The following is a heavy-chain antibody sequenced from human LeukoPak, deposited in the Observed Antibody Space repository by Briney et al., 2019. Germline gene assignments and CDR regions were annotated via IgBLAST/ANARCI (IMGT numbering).Heavy chain of an antibody. Sequence: SETLSLTCTVSGGSITSYYWSWIRQPAGKGLEWIGRIYTTGSTYYNHFLKSRVTISVDTSKNQFSLKLSSVTAADTAVYYCARGGLGNWFDPWGQGTLVTVSS. CDR2: IYTTGST. J-gene: IGHJ5*02. V-gene: IGHV4-4*07. CDR1: GGSITSYY. CDR3: ARGGLGNWFDP. D-gene: IGHD5-12*01.